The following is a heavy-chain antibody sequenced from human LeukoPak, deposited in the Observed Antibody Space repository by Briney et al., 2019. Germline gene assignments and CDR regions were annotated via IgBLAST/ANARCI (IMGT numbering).Heavy chain of an antibody. Sequence: KPSETLSCTCSVSGASITSYYWNWMRQSPGKGLEWIGYGHHSGTTNYNPSLESRGTISVDTYKHQFSLKLSSVSAADTAVYYCARWGESGDSVVHAFDIWGRGTMVTVSS. V-gene: IGHV4-59*01. CDR1: GASITSYY. CDR2: GHHSGTT. J-gene: IGHJ3*02. D-gene: IGHD2-21*02. CDR3: ARWGESGDSVVHAFDI.